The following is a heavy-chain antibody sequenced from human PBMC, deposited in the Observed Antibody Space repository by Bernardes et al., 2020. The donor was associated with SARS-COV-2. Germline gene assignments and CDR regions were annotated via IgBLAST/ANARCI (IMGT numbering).Heavy chain of an antibody. J-gene: IGHJ6*02. CDR3: ARFRAAAGKGNYYYYGMDV. CDR2: MNSNSGGT. Sequence: ASVKVSCKDSGYTFTDYYMHWVRQAPGQGLEWMGGMNSNSGGTNYAQKFQGRVTMTRDKSISTAYMELSRLRSDDTAVYYCARFRAAAGKGNYYYYGMDVWGQGTTVTVSS. D-gene: IGHD6-13*01. V-gene: IGHV1-2*02. CDR1: GYTFTDYY.